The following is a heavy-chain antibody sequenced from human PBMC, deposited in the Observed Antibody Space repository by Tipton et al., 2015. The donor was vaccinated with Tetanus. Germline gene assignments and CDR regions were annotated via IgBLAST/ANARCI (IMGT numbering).Heavy chain of an antibody. CDR3: ARGRRYYYGSGSFDY. J-gene: IGHJ4*02. CDR2: INHSGST. V-gene: IGHV4-34*01. Sequence: TLSLTCAVYGGSFSGYYWSWIRQPPGKGLEWIGEINHSGSTNYSPSLKSRVTISVDTSKNQFSLKLSSVTAADTAVYYCARGRRYYYGSGSFDYWGQGTLVTVSS. CDR1: GGSFSGYY. D-gene: IGHD3-10*01.